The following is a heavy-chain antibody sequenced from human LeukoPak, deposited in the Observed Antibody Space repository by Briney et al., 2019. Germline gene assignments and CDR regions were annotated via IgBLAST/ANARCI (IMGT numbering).Heavy chain of an antibody. CDR1: GGSFSGYY. D-gene: IGHD7-27*01. CDR2: INHSGST. V-gene: IGHV4-34*01. J-gene: IGHJ4*02. Sequence: SETLSLTCAVYGGSFSGYYWSWIRQPPGKGLEWIGEINHSGSTNYNPSLKSRVTISVDTSKNQFSLKLSSVTAADTAVYYCARSATGGGWTFDYWGQGTLVTVSS. CDR3: ARSATGGGWTFDY.